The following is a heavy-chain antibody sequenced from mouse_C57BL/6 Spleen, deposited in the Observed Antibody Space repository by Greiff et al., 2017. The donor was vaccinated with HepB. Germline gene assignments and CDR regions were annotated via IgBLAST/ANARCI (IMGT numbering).Heavy chain of an antibody. CDR3: ARERDGYFDY. Sequence: VHLVESGAELVRPGASVKLSCKASGYTFTDYYINWVKQRPGQGLEWIARIYPGSGNTYYNEKFKGKATLTAEKSSSTAYMQLSSLTSEDSAVYFCARERDGYFDYWGQGTTLTVSS. CDR1: GYTFTDYY. V-gene: IGHV1-76*01. D-gene: IGHD2-3*01. CDR2: IYPGSGNT. J-gene: IGHJ2*01.